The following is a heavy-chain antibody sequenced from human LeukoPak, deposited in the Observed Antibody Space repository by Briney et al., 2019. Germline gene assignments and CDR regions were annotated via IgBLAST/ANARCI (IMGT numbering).Heavy chain of an antibody. CDR3: ATAPRKPAAVYYYYYMDV. D-gene: IGHD2-2*01. V-gene: IGHV1-24*01. CDR2: FDPEDGET. J-gene: IGHJ6*03. Sequence: ASVKVSCKVSGYTLTELSMHWVRQAPGKGLEWMGGFDPEDGETIYAQKFQGRVTMTEDTSTDTAYMELSSLRSEDTAVYYCATAPRKPAAVYYYYYMDVWGKGTTVTVSS. CDR1: GYTLTELS.